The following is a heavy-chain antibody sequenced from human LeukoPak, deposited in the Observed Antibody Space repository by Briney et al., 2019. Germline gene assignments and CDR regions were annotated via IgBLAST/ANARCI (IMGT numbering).Heavy chain of an antibody. V-gene: IGHV1-2*02. CDR2: INPNSGGT. CDR1: GYTCTGYY. J-gene: IGHJ3*02. Sequence: ASVKVSCKASGYTCTGYYMHWVRQAPGQGLEWMGWINPNSGGTNYAQKFQGRVTMTRDTSISTAYMELSRLRSDDTAVYYCARDCSSTNYQGAFDIWGQGTMVTVSS. D-gene: IGHD2-2*01. CDR3: ARDCSSTNYQGAFDI.